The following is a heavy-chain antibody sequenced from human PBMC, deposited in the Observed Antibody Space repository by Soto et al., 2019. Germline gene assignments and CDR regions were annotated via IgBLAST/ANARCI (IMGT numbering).Heavy chain of an antibody. J-gene: IGHJ4*02. V-gene: IGHV3-23*01. CDR1: GFTFSSYA. D-gene: IGHD2-15*01. Sequence: EVQLLESGGGLVQPGGSLRLSCAASGFTFSSYAMSWVRQAPGKGLEWVSAISGSGGSTYYADSVKGRFTISRDNSKNTLYLQMNSLRAEDTAVYYCVKDEALSGGSCYWDYWGQGTLVTVSS. CDR2: ISGSGGST. CDR3: VKDEALSGGSCYWDY.